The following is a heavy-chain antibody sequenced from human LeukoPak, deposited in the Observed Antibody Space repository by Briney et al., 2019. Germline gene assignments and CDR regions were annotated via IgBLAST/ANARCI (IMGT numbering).Heavy chain of an antibody. CDR1: GGSISSSSYY. CDR3: ARHSFGYCSSTSCYMPDY. V-gene: IGHV4-39*01. J-gene: IGHJ4*02. D-gene: IGHD2-2*03. Sequence: SETLSLTCTVSGGSISSSSYYWGWIRQPPGKGLEWIGSIYYSGSTYYNPSHKSRVTISVDTSKNQFSLKLSSVTAADTAVYYCARHSFGYCSSTSCYMPDYWGQGTLVTVSS. CDR2: IYYSGST.